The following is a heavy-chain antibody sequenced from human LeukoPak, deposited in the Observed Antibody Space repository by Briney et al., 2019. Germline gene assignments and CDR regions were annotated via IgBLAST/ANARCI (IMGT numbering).Heavy chain of an antibody. CDR2: IYHSGST. D-gene: IGHD6-19*01. J-gene: IGHJ4*02. Sequence: PSETLSLTCTVSGGSISSGGYYWSWIRQPPGKGLEWIGYIYHSGSTYYNPSLKSRVTISVDRSKNQFSLKLSSVTAADTAVYYCARELGGWTKRVNSAYYFDYWGQGTLVTVSS. CDR1: GGSISSGGYY. CDR3: ARELGGWTKRVNSAYYFDY. V-gene: IGHV4-30-2*01.